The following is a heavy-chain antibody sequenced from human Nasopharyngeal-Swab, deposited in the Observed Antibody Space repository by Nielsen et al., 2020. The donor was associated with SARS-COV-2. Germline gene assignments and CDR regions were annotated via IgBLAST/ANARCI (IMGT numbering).Heavy chain of an antibody. CDR3: VRDKDGNPNWFDP. V-gene: IGHV4-31*02. Sequence: PGKGLEWIGCIYYSGSTYYNPSLKSRVTISGDTSKNQFSLKLSSVTAADTAMYYCVRDKDGNPNWFDPWGQGTLVTVSS. D-gene: IGHD5-24*01. CDR2: IYYSGST. J-gene: IGHJ5*02.